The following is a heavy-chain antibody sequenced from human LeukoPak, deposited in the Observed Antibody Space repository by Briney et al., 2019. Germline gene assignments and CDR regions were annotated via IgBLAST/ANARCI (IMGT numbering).Heavy chain of an antibody. V-gene: IGHV1-8*01. J-gene: IGHJ3*02. CDR2: MNPINGDA. CDR1: GYTLTSYD. Sequence: ASVKVSCKASGYTLTSYDINWVRQATGQGLEWMGWMNPINGDAGFAQKFQGKVTMTGNTFLSTVYMELSSLTSEDTAVYYCTRGHRGDVFDIWGQGTMVTVSS. D-gene: IGHD3-16*01. CDR3: TRGHRGDVFDI.